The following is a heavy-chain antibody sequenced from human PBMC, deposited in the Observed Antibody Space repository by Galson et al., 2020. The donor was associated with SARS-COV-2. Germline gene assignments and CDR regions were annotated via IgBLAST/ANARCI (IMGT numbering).Heavy chain of an antibody. CDR3: ARGYDILTGYLYFDC. CDR2: ISYDGSNN. D-gene: IGHD3-9*01. CDR1: GFTFSSYA. J-gene: IGHJ4*02. V-gene: IGHV3-30-3*01. Sequence: SGGSLRLSCAASGFTFSSYAMHWVRQAPGKGLEWVAVISYDGSNNYYADSVKGRFTISRDNSKNTLYLQMNSLRAEDTAVYYCARGYDILTGYLYFDCWGQGTLVTVSS.